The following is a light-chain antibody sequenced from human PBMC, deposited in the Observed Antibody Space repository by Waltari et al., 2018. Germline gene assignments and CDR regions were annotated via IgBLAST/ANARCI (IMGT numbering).Light chain of an antibody. V-gene: IGKV1-39*01. CDR3: QQTYSTPRT. CDR2: AAS. J-gene: IGKJ1*01. CDR1: QSITYY. Sequence: DIQMTQSPSSLSASVGDRATITCRASQSITYYLNWYQQQPGKAPKLLVYAASSLQSGVPSRFSGSGSGTDFTLTINSLQPEDSATYYCQQTYSTPRTFGQGTKVQIK.